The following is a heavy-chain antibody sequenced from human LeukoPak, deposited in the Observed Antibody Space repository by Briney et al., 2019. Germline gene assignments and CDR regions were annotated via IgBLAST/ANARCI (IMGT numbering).Heavy chain of an antibody. Sequence: PSETLSLTCTVSGGSISSYYWSWIRQPPGKGLEWIGYIYYSGSTNYNPSLKSRVTISVDTSKDQFSLKLSSVTAADTAVYYCARGYYYDSSGPEFDYWGQGTLVTVSS. J-gene: IGHJ4*02. D-gene: IGHD3-22*01. V-gene: IGHV4-59*01. CDR2: IYYSGST. CDR1: GGSISSYY. CDR3: ARGYYYDSSGPEFDY.